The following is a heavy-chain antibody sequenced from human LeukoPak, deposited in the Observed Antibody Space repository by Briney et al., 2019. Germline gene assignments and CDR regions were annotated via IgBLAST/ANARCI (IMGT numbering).Heavy chain of an antibody. V-gene: IGHV4-4*02. J-gene: IGHJ5*02. CDR1: GGSISDTNY. CDR2: IFHTGRT. D-gene: IGHD3-22*01. CDR3: ARHMISEASIDKGNWLDP. Sequence: SGTLSLTCVVSGGSISDTNYWSWVRQSPGKGLEWIGEIFHTGRTNSNPSLKSRVTISVDTSKNQSSLKLSSVTAADTAVYYCARHMISEASIDKGNWLDPWGQGTLVTVSS.